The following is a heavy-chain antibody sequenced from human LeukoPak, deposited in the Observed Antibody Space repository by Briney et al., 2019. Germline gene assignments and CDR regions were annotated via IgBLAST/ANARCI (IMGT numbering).Heavy chain of an antibody. CDR1: GGSISSGSYY. J-gene: IGHJ6*03. CDR2: IYTSGST. CDR3: ARDEAVAGTIYYYYYMDV. V-gene: IGHV4-61*02. Sequence: SQTLSLTCTVSGGSISSGSYYWSWIRQPAGKGLEWIGRIYTSGSTNYNPSLKSRVTISVDTSKNQFSLKLSSVTAADTAVYYCARDEAVAGTIYYYYYMDVWGKGTTVTISS. D-gene: IGHD6-19*01.